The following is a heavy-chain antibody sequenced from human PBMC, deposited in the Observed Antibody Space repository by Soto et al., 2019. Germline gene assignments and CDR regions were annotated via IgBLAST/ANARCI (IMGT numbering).Heavy chain of an antibody. Sequence: QVQLVQSGAEVKKPGSSVKVSCKASGGTFSSYAISWVRQAPGQGLEWMGGIIPIFGTANYAQKCQGRVTITADESTITAYLELSSLRAEDTAVYYCARDAGHDYDSSGYYATFDYWGQGTLVTVSS. CDR3: ARDAGHDYDSSGYYATFDY. CDR1: GGTFSSYA. V-gene: IGHV1-69*01. CDR2: IIPIFGTA. J-gene: IGHJ4*02. D-gene: IGHD3-22*01.